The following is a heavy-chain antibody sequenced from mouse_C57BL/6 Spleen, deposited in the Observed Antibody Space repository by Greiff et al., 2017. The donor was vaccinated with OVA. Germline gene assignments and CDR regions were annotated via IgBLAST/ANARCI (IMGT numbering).Heavy chain of an antibody. CDR2: IDPETGGT. Sequence: QVQLKESGAELVRPGASVTLSCKASGYTFTDYEMHWVKQTPVHGLEWIGAIDPETGGTAYNQKFKGKAILTADKSSSTAYMELRSLTSEDSAVYYCTREGLGPYYFDYWGQGTTLTVSS. V-gene: IGHV1-15*01. J-gene: IGHJ2*01. D-gene: IGHD2-14*01. CDR3: TREGLGPYYFDY. CDR1: GYTFTDYE.